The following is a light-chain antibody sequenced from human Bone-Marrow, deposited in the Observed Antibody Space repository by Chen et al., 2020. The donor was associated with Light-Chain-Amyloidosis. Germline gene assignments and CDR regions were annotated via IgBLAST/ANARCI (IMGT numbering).Light chain of an antibody. Sequence: SALTQPASVSGSPGQSITISCTGTNNDVGNYNYFSWYQQPPGKAPKLIIYDGDNPPSGVSHRFSASKSGNTASLTISGLPAGDEADYYCSSYTSTSTLYVFGTGTKVTVL. CDR3: SSYTSTSTLYV. J-gene: IGLJ1*01. V-gene: IGLV2-14*03. CDR1: NNDVGNYNY. CDR2: DGD.